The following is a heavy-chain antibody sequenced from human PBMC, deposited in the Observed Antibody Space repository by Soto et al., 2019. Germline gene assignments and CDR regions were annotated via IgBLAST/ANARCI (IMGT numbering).Heavy chain of an antibody. Sequence: SVKVSCKASGYTFTVYYIHWVREAPGQGLEWMGWINPQTGGTSYAQKFQGRVTLSRDTSINTAYLELTRVRFDDAAVYFWARERDQVISDGMYVCGQATKVTFS. CDR3: ARERDQVISDGMYV. D-gene: IGHD2-2*01. J-gene: IGHJ6*02. CDR2: INPQTGGT. CDR1: GYTFTVYY. V-gene: IGHV1-2*02.